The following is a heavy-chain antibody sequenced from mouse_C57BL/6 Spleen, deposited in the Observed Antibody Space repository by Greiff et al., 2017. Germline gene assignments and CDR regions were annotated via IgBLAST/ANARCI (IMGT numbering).Heavy chain of an antibody. CDR3: AGGYYGSSYVGYYAMDY. CDR2: ISGGGGNT. V-gene: IGHV5-9*01. CDR1: GFTFSSYT. Sequence: EVQGVESGGGLVKPGGSLKLSCAASGFTFSSYTMSWVRQTPEKRLEWVATISGGGGNTYYPDSVKGRFTISRDNAKNTLYLQMSSLRSEDTALYYCAGGYYGSSYVGYYAMDYWGQGTSVTVSS. J-gene: IGHJ4*01. D-gene: IGHD1-1*01.